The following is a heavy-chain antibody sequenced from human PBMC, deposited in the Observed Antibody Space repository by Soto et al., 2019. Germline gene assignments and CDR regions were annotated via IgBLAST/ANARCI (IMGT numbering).Heavy chain of an antibody. J-gene: IGHJ5*02. D-gene: IGHD3-22*01. V-gene: IGHV3-30-3*01. Sequence: LRLSCAASGFTFSSYAMHWVRQAPGKGLEWVAVISYDGSNKYYADSVKGRFTISRDNSKNTLYLQMNSLRAEDTAVYYCARDTYYYDSSGYYHWGQGTLVTVSS. CDR1: GFTFSSYA. CDR3: ARDTYYYDSSGYYH. CDR2: ISYDGSNK.